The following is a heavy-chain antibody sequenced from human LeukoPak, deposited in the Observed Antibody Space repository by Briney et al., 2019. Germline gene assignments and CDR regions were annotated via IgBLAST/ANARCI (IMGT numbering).Heavy chain of an antibody. CDR1: GGSISSGGYS. J-gene: IGHJ2*01. D-gene: IGHD3-9*01. CDR3: ARYYDILTGYDRHYWYFDL. CDR2: IYHSGST. V-gene: IGHV4-30-2*01. Sequence: PSQTLSLTCAVSGGSISSGGYSWSWIRQPPGKGVEWIGYIYHSGSTYYNPSLKSRVTISVDRSKNQFSLKLSSVTAADTAVYYCARYYDILTGYDRHYWYFDLWGRGTLVTVSS.